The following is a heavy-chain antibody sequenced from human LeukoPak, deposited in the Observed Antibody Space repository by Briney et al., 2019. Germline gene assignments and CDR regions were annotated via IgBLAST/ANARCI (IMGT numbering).Heavy chain of an antibody. Sequence: PGGSLRLSCAASGFTFSSYAMSWVRQAPGKGLEWVSYITTGGRNMYYADSVKGRFTISGDNAKNSLYLQMNSLRAEDTAVYYCARIHESNWFDPWGQGTLVTVSS. V-gene: IGHV3-48*04. J-gene: IGHJ5*02. CDR3: ARIHESNWFDP. CDR2: ITTGGRNM. CDR1: GFTFSSYA. D-gene: IGHD5-18*01.